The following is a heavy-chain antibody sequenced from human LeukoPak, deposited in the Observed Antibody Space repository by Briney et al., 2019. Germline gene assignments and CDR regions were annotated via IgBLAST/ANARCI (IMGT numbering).Heavy chain of an antibody. Sequence: PGRSLRLSCAASGFTFSSYGMHWVRQAPGKGLEWVAVISYDGSNKYYADSVKGRFTISRDNSKNTLYLQMNSLRAEDTAVYYCAEANGGRQWPDYWGQGTLVTVSS. D-gene: IGHD6-19*01. J-gene: IGHJ4*02. V-gene: IGHV3-30*18. CDR2: ISYDGSNK. CDR1: GFTFSSYG. CDR3: AEANGGRQWPDY.